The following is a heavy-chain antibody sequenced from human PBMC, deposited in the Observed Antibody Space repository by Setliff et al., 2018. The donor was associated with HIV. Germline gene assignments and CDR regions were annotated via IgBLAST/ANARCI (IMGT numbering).Heavy chain of an antibody. V-gene: IGHV4-34*01. CDR1: GGSLTGYF. D-gene: IGHD3-10*01. J-gene: IGHJ6*02. CDR2: VNRGGGA. Sequence: SETLSLTCAVYGGSLTGYFWTWIRQSPGKGLEWVGQVNRGGGAHYNPSLGSRVTISVDTSKNQFSLKLTSMTAADTAVYYCARGWVRGPIISPGTYFSYGLDVWGQGTPVTVS. CDR3: ARGWVRGPIISPGTYFSYGLDV.